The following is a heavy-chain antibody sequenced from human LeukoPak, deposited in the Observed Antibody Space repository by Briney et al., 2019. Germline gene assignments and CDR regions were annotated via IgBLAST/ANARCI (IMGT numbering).Heavy chain of an antibody. CDR2: INPNSGGT. CDR3: ARDGKPYYDILTGYYAQSNWFDP. CDR1: GYTFTGYY. D-gene: IGHD3-9*01. Sequence: ASVKVSCKASGYTFTGYYMHWVRQAPGQGLEWMGWINPNSGGTNYAQKFQGRVTMTRGTSISTAYMELSRLRSDDTAVYYCARDGKPYYDILTGYYAQSNWFDPWGQGTLVTVSS. V-gene: IGHV1-2*02. J-gene: IGHJ5*02.